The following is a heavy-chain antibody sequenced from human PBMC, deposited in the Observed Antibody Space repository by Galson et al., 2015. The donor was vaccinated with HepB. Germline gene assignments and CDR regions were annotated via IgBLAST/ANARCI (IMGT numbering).Heavy chain of an antibody. CDR3: AREKGQRRYYYYGMDV. CDR2: ISSSSSYI. Sequence: SLRLSCAASGFTFSSYSMNWVRQAPGKGLEWVSSISSSSSYIYYADSVKGRFTISRDNAKNSLYLQMNSLRAEDTAVYYCAREKGQRRYYYYGMDVWGQGTTVTVSS. V-gene: IGHV3-21*01. CDR1: GFTFSSYS. J-gene: IGHJ6*02. D-gene: IGHD6-25*01.